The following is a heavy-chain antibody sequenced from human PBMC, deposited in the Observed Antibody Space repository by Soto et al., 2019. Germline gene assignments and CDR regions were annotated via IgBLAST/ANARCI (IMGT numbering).Heavy chain of an antibody. J-gene: IGHJ4*02. CDR2: IYSGGST. D-gene: IGHD6-13*01. Sequence: GGSLRLSCAASGFTVSSNYMSWVRQAPGKGLEWVSVIYSGGSTYYADSVKGRFTISRDNSKNTLYLQMNSLRAEDTAVYYCARSFGSWYSYFDYWGQGTLVTVSS. CDR1: GFTVSSNY. CDR3: ARSFGSWYSYFDY. V-gene: IGHV3-66*01.